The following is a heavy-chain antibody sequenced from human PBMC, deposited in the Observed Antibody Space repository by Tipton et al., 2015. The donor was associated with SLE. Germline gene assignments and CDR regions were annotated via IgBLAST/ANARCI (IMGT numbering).Heavy chain of an antibody. CDR1: GGSISRYS. CDR2: IYTSGST. J-gene: IGHJ5*02. Sequence: TLSLTCTVSGGSISRYSWSWIRQPAGKGLEWIGRIYTSGSTNYNPPLKSRVTMSVDTSKNQFSLKLSSVTAADTAVYYCARGRYYDSLNWFDPWGQGTLVTVSS. D-gene: IGHD3-22*01. CDR3: ARGRYYDSLNWFDP. V-gene: IGHV4-4*07.